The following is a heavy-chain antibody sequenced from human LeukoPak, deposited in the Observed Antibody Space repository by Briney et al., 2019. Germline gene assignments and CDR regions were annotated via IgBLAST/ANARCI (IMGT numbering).Heavy chain of an antibody. Sequence: GGSLRLSCGASGFTFSSFEMNWVRQAPGKGLEWVSYISSSGSTIYYADSVKGRFTISRDNAKNSLYLQMNSLRAEDTAVYYCVRAHYYDSSGFDYWGQGTLVTVSS. CDR3: VRAHYYDSSGFDY. CDR2: ISSSGSTI. J-gene: IGHJ4*02. CDR1: GFTFSSFE. D-gene: IGHD3-22*01. V-gene: IGHV3-48*03.